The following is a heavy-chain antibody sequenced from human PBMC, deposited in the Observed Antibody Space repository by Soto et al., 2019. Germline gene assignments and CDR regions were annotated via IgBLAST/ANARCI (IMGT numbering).Heavy chain of an antibody. V-gene: IGHV1-69*04. CDR1: GGTFSSSA. CDR2: IVPILDIA. J-gene: IGHJ3*02. D-gene: IGHD1-20*01. Sequence: QVQLVQSGAEVNKPGSSVKVSCKASGGTFSSSAISWVRQAPGQGLEWMGRIVPILDIANYPQKFQGRVTIPADNSTSTAYMELSILRSEDAAVYYCACDLGITSAGTFDIWGQGTMVTASS. CDR3: ACDLGITSAGTFDI.